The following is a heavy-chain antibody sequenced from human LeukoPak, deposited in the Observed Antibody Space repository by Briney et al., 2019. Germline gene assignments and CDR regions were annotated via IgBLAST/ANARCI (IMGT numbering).Heavy chain of an antibody. CDR2: VSSDGSST. J-gene: IGHJ4*02. CDR3: ARGGSWYFDH. Sequence: GGSLRLSCAASGFNFTSYWMHWVRQAPGKGLVWVSRVSSDGSSTRYADSVKGRFTISRDNAKNTLSLQMNSLRAEDTAVYYCARGGSWYFDHWGQGTLVTVSS. V-gene: IGHV3-74*01. D-gene: IGHD2-15*01. CDR1: GFNFTSYW.